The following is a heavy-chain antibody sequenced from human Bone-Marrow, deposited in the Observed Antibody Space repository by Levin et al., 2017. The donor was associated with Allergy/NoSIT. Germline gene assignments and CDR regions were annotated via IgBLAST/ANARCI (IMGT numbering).Heavy chain of an antibody. CDR1: GFSFSDYY. V-gene: IGHV3-11*01. CDR3: AREPISVFGVVDK. D-gene: IGHD3-3*01. J-gene: IGHJ4*02. Sequence: GESLKISCAASGFSFSDYYMSWIRQAPGKGLEWVSYISSSGSPIYYGDSVKGRFTISRDNANKSLYLQMNSLRAEDTAVYYCAREPISVFGVVDKWGQGTLVTVSS. CDR2: ISSSGSPI.